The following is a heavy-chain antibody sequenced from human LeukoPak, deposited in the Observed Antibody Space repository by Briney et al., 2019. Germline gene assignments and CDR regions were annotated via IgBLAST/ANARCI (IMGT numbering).Heavy chain of an antibody. CDR2: ISSSSSYI. V-gene: IGHV3-21*01. J-gene: IGHJ1*01. D-gene: IGHD6-19*01. Sequence: GRSLRLSCAASGITFSRYAMHWVRQAPGKGLEWVSSISSSSSYIYYADSVKGRFTISRDNAKNSLYLQMNSLRAEDTAVYYCARDFSSGWSMGALTEYFQHWGQGTLVTVSS. CDR1: GITFSRYA. CDR3: ARDFSSGWSMGALTEYFQH.